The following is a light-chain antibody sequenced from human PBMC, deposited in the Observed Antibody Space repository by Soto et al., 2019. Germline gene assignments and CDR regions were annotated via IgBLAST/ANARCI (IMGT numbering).Light chain of an antibody. Sequence: PRERASLSCGASQSISSSFLAWYQQKPGQAPRLLIYGASSRATGIPDRFSGTGSETDFTLTISRLEPADFAVYYCQQYDNSPLTFGQGRRLEIK. V-gene: IGKV3-20*01. J-gene: IGKJ5*01. CDR2: GAS. CDR1: QSISSSF. CDR3: QQYDNSPLT.